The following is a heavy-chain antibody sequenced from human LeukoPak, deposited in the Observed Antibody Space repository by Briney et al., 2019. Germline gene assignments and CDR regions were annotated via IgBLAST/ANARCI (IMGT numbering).Heavy chain of an antibody. D-gene: IGHD3-10*01. CDR1: GGTFSSYA. CDR2: IIPIFGTA. J-gene: IGHJ4*02. V-gene: IGHV1-69*06. CDR3: ASPMVRGVRRFDY. Sequence: SVKVSCKASGGTFSSYAISWVRQAPGQGLEWMGGIIPIFGTANYAQKFQGRVTITADKSTGTAYMELSSLRSEDTAVYYCASPMVRGVRRFDYWGQGTLVTVSS.